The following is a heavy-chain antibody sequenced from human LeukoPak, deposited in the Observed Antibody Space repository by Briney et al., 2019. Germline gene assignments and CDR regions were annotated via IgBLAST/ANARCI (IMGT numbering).Heavy chain of an antibody. Sequence: SQTLSLTCTVSGGSISSGSYYWSWIRQPAGKGLEWIGRIYTSGSTNYNPSLKSRVTISVDTSKNQFSLKLSSVTAADTAVYYCARDGLLWFGELLPFDYWGQGTLVTVSS. J-gene: IGHJ4*02. V-gene: IGHV4-61*02. D-gene: IGHD3-10*01. CDR1: GGSISSGSYY. CDR2: IYTSGST. CDR3: ARDGLLWFGELLPFDY.